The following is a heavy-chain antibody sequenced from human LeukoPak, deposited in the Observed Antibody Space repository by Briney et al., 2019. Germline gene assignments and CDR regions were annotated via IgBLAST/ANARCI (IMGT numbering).Heavy chain of an antibody. CDR2: INSDGSST. CDR1: GFTFSSYW. Sequence: GGSLRLSCAASGFTFSSYWMHWVRQAPGKGLVWVSRINSDGSSTGYADSVKGRFTISRDNAKNTLYLQMNSLRAEDTAVYYCVRHQEGMVRGVLYYMDVWGTGTTVTISS. J-gene: IGHJ6*03. CDR3: VRHQEGMVRGVLYYMDV. D-gene: IGHD3-10*01. V-gene: IGHV3-74*01.